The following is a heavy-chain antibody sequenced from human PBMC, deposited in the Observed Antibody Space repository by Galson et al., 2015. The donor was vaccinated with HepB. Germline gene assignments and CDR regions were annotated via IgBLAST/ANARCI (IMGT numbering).Heavy chain of an antibody. Sequence: SVKVSCKVSGYTLTELSMHWVRQAPGEGLEWMGGFDPEDGETIYAQKFQGRVTMTEDTSTDTAYMELSSLRSEDTAVYYCATGLFSYYGSGSYYNDDYWGQGTLVTVSS. CDR2: FDPEDGET. J-gene: IGHJ4*02. D-gene: IGHD3-10*01. V-gene: IGHV1-24*01. CDR3: ATGLFSYYGSGSYYNDDY. CDR1: GYTLTELS.